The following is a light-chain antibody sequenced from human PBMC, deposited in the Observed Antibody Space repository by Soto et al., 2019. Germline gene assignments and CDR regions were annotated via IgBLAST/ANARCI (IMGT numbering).Light chain of an antibody. Sequence: EIGLTQSLGSLSLSPGEKATLFCRASQSVSSSYLAWYQQKPGQAPRLLIYGAYSRATGIPDRFSGSGSGTDFPLTITILAPEYFAVYYCQRYLSSPKTFGQGTKVDIK. CDR3: QRYLSSPKT. J-gene: IGKJ1*01. CDR1: QSVSSSY. V-gene: IGKV3-20*01. CDR2: GAY.